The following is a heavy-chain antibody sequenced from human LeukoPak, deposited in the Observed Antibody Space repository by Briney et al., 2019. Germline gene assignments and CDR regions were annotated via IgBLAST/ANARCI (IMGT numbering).Heavy chain of an antibody. CDR3: ARASWAYSPFDS. D-gene: IGHD2-21*01. V-gene: IGHV4-59*01. J-gene: IGHJ4*02. Sequence: SETLSLTCTISGGSISNYYWNWIRQPPGKGLEWVGYIFYTGGTNYNPSLKSRVAISEDTSKNQFSLKLTSVTAADTAVYYCARASWAYSPFDSWGQGTLVTVSS. CDR1: GGSISNYY. CDR2: IFYTGGT.